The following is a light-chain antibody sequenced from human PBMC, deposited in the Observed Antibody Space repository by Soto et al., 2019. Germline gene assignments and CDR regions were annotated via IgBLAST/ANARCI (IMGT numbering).Light chain of an antibody. CDR3: QQYNNWPPT. Sequence: EIVMTQSLATLSVSPGERATLSCRASQSVSGNLAWYQQKPGQAPRLLIYGASTRATGIPARFSGSGSGTDFTLTISSLQSEDFAVYYCQQYNNWPPTFGQGTRLEIK. CDR1: QSVSGN. CDR2: GAS. V-gene: IGKV3-15*01. J-gene: IGKJ5*01.